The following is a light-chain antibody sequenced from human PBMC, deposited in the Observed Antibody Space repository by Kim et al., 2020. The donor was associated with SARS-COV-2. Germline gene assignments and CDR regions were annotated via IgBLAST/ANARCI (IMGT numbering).Light chain of an antibody. CDR1: QSLAHGDGNTY. CDR3: MQARQVPRT. CDR2: KIS. Sequence: DIVMTQTPLSSPVTLGQPASISCRSSQSLAHGDGNTYLSWLQQRPGQPPRLLIYKISNRFYGVPDRFSGSGAGTDFTLKISRVEAEDVEVYYCMQARQVPRTFGQETKLEI. J-gene: IGKJ2*01. V-gene: IGKV2-24*01.